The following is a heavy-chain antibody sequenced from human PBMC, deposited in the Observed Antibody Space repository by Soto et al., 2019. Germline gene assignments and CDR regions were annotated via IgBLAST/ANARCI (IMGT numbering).Heavy chain of an antibody. Sequence: PSETLCVTCTFSVGSMRNYYWSWIRQPAGKGLDWIGRIATTGTTNYNPSLKSRVTMSLDTFKNQLSLKLRSVTAADTAIYYCARERHTICTNDYWGQGTMVTVSS. V-gene: IGHV4-4*07. CDR1: VGSMRNYY. CDR3: ARERHTICTNDY. CDR2: IATTGTT. D-gene: IGHD2-8*01. J-gene: IGHJ4*02.